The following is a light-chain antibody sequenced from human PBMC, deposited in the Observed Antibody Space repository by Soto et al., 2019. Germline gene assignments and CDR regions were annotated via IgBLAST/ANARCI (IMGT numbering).Light chain of an antibody. CDR2: AAS. Sequence: IQLTQSPSSLSASVGDRVTITCRASQGISSYLAWYQQKPGKAPKLLIYAASTLQSGVPSRFRGSGSGIEFTLTISSLQPEDFATYYCQQVESYPLTFGQGTRLEIK. V-gene: IGKV1-9*01. CDR1: QGISSY. J-gene: IGKJ5*01. CDR3: QQVESYPLT.